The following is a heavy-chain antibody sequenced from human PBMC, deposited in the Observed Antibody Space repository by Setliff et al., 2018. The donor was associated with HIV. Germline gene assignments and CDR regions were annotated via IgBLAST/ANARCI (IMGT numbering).Heavy chain of an antibody. D-gene: IGHD4-4*01. V-gene: IGHV4-39*07. CDR2: IYHSGST. Sequence: PSETLSLTCTVSGGSISRGNHFWTWIRQPAGKGLEWIGSIYHSGSTYYNPSLKSRVTISVDASRNQFSLKLSSVTAADTAVYYCAREPDSIPYDYWGQGTLVTVSS. CDR1: GGSISRGNHF. CDR3: AREPDSIPYDY. J-gene: IGHJ4*02.